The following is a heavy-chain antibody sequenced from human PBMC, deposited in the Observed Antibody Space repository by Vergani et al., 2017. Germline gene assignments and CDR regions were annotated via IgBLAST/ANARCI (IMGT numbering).Heavy chain of an antibody. CDR2: IHHSGAT. D-gene: IGHD3-16*01. J-gene: IGHJ3*02. Sequence: QVQLQESGPGLVKPSETLSLTCTVSGGSITNKFWSWIRRPPGKGLEWIGYIHHSGATNSKSSLRSRVSISIDTSKSSFSLRLSSVTTADTAMYYCARDTFHFDSENYDDVFDSWCQGTMVIVSS. V-gene: IGHV4-59*01. CDR3: ARDTFHFDSENYDDVFDS. CDR1: GGSITNKF.